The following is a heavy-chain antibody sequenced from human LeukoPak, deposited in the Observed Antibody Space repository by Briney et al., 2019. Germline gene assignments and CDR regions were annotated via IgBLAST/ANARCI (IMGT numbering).Heavy chain of an antibody. D-gene: IGHD3-3*01. CDR2: IYYSGST. J-gene: IGHJ4*02. CDR1: GGSISSYY. Sequence: SETLSLTCTVSGGSISSYYWSWIWQPPGKGLEWIGYIYYSGSTNYNPSLKSRVTISVDTSKNQFSLKLSSVTAADTAVYYCAGYDFWSGYYWDYWGQGTLVTVSS. CDR3: AGYDFWSGYYWDY. V-gene: IGHV4-59*01.